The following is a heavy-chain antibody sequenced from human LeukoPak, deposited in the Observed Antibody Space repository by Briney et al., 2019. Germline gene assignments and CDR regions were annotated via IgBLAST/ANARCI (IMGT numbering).Heavy chain of an antibody. V-gene: IGHV4-39*01. CDR1: GVSISSSNSY. Sequence: SETLSLTCTVSGVSISSSNSYWGWIRQPPGKGLEWIGSIYYSGNTYYNASLESQVSISIDTSKNQFSLRLTSVTAPDTAVYYCARQTGSGLFILPGGQGTLVTVSS. D-gene: IGHD3/OR15-3a*01. CDR2: IYYSGNT. CDR3: ARQTGSGLFILP. J-gene: IGHJ4*02.